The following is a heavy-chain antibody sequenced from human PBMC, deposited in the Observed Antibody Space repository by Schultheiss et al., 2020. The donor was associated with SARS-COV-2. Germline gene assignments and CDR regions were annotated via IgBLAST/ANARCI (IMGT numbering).Heavy chain of an antibody. CDR3: ARGGIVATRPLFDY. D-gene: IGHD5-12*01. CDR2: ISHNGST. CDR1: GGSFSGYY. Sequence: SQTLSLTCGVNGGSFSGYYWGWIRQTPGKGLEWIGEISHNGSTKYNPSLESRVAISLDTAKNQFSLKLTSVTAADTSLYYCARGGIVATRPLFDYWGQGTLVTVSS. V-gene: IGHV4-34*01. J-gene: IGHJ4*02.